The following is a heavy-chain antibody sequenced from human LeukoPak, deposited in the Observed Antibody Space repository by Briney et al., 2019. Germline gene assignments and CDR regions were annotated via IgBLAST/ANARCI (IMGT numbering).Heavy chain of an antibody. CDR1: GFTFSTYF. Sequence: PGRSLRLSCAASGFTFSTYFVHWVRQAPGKGLEWVADIASDGSHTFYVESVKGRFTISRDNSKNTLYLQMNSLRAEDTAVYFCARERQDTIIHSGAFDIWGQGTMVTVSS. D-gene: IGHD3-10*01. J-gene: IGHJ3*02. CDR2: IASDGSHT. CDR3: ARERQDTIIHSGAFDI. V-gene: IGHV3-30-3*01.